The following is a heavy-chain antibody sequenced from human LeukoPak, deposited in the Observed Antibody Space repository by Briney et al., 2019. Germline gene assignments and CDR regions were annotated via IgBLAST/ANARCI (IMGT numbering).Heavy chain of an antibody. J-gene: IGHJ5*02. CDR3: ARGWDSSSWFPNWFDP. CDR2: IYTSGST. CDR1: GGSISSGSYY. V-gene: IGHV4-61*02. D-gene: IGHD6-13*01. Sequence: SETLSLTCTVSGGSISSGSYYWSWIRQPAGKGLEWIGRIYTSGSTNYNPSLKSRVTISVDTSKNQFSLKLSSVTAADTAVYYCARGWDSSSWFPNWFDPWGQGTLVTVSS.